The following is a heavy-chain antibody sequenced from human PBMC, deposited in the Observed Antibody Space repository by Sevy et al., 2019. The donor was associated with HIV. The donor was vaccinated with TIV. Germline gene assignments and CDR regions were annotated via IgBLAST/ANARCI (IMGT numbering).Heavy chain of an antibody. Sequence: GGSLRLSSVASGFTLNSYAMIWVRQAPGKGLEWISDISGTGARTNYADSVVGRFTISRDNSKNTLYLQMNSLRAEDTAIYYCARDGYNWIPFDRWGQGTLVTVSS. CDR3: ARDGYNWIPFDR. J-gene: IGHJ5*02. CDR1: GFTLNSYA. V-gene: IGHV3-23*01. CDR2: ISGTGART. D-gene: IGHD1-20*01.